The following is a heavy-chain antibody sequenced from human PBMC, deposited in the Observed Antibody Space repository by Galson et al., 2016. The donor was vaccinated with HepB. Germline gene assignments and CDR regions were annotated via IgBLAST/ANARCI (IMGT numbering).Heavy chain of an antibody. J-gene: IGHJ6*02. D-gene: IGHD3-10*01. CDR1: GGTFSNYI. CDR3: AKDRNYILQYYFGMDV. V-gene: IGHV1-69*06. Sequence: SVKDSCKASGGTFSNYIITWVRQAPGQGPEWMGGIVPVFGTTNYAQKFQDRVTITADKSTNIAYMELRSLTSEDTAVYYCAKDRNYILQYYFGMDVWGQGTTVTVSS. CDR2: IVPVFGTT.